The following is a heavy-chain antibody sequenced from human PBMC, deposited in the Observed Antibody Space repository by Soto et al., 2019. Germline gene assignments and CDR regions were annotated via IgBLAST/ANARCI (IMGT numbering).Heavy chain of an antibody. CDR1: GYTFTNFG. Sequence: QVQLVQSGAEVKKPGASVKVSCKASGYTFTNFGISWVRQAPGQGLEWMGVISAYNGNTNYAQNFQGRVTMTTDTSTSTAYKELRSLRTDDTAGYYRERGGTTIPYWGQGTRVTVSS. D-gene: IGHD3-16*01. J-gene: IGHJ4*02. CDR2: ISAYNGNT. V-gene: IGHV1-18*01. CDR3: ERGGTTIPY.